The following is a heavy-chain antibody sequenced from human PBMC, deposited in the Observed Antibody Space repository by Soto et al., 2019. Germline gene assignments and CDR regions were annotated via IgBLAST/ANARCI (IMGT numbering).Heavy chain of an antibody. CDR1: GGSISSGGYS. CDR3: ARRWGSAADY. Sequence: SETLSLTCAVSGGSISSGGYSWSWIRQPPGKGLESIGYLYYGRSANYNPSLKSRVTISVDTSKNQFSLKLSSVTAADTAVYYCARRWGSAADYWGQGTLVTVSS. J-gene: IGHJ4*02. D-gene: IGHD2-15*01. CDR2: LYYGRSA. V-gene: IGHV4-61*08.